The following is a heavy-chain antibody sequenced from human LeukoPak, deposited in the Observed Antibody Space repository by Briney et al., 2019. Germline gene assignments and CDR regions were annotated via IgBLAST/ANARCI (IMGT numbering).Heavy chain of an antibody. D-gene: IGHD3-10*01. Sequence: GGSLRLSCAASGFTFSSYAMSWVRQAPGKGLEWVSAISGSGGSTYYADSVKGRFTISRDNSKNTLYLQMNSLRAEDTAVYYCARDSGLLWFGELLSDNWFDPWGQGTLVTVSS. V-gene: IGHV3-23*01. CDR2: ISGSGGST. CDR3: ARDSGLLWFGELLSDNWFDP. CDR1: GFTFSSYA. J-gene: IGHJ5*02.